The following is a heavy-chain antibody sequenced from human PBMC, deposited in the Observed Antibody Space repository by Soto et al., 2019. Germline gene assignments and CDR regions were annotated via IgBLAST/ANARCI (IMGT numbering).Heavy chain of an antibody. Sequence: SETLSLTCTVSGGSISSSSYYWGWIRQPPGKGLEWIGSIYYSGSTYYNPSLKSRVTISVDTSKNQFSLKLSSVTAADTAVYYCARHVPYYYDSSGYFFDYWGQGILVTVSS. D-gene: IGHD3-22*01. V-gene: IGHV4-39*01. CDR2: IYYSGST. J-gene: IGHJ4*02. CDR1: GGSISSSSYY. CDR3: ARHVPYYYDSSGYFFDY.